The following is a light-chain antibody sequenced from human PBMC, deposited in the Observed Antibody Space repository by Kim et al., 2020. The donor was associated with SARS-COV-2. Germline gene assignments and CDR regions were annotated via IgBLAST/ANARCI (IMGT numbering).Light chain of an antibody. CDR1: QGITNS. CDR2: AAS. Sequence: VPVGDRVTITRRASQGITNSLAWYQQKPGKVPQLLIYAASALQSAVPSRFSGSGSGTDFTLTISSLQPEDVATYYCQKYNSAPWTFGQGTKVDIK. CDR3: QKYNSAPWT. V-gene: IGKV1-27*01. J-gene: IGKJ1*01.